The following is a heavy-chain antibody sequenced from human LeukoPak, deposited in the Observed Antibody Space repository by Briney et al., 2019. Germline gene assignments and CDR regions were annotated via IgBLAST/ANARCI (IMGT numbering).Heavy chain of an antibody. D-gene: IGHD3-22*01. CDR1: GFTFSRYW. CDR2: INSDGSST. Sequence: PGGSLRLFCAASGFTFSRYWMHRVRQAPGKGLVWVSRINSDGSSTSYADSVKGRVTISRDNAKNTLYLQMNSLRAEDTAVYYCARESGYQNWFDPWGQGTLVTVSS. J-gene: IGHJ5*02. V-gene: IGHV3-74*01. CDR3: ARESGYQNWFDP.